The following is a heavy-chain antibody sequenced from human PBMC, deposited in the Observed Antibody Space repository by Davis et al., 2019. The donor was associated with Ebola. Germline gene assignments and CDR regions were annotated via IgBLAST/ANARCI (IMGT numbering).Heavy chain of an antibody. CDR2: FYTSGTT. CDR3: ARLATYGMDV. J-gene: IGHJ6*04. CDR1: GGSISSYY. Sequence: SETLSLTCTVSGGSISSYYWSWIRQPPGRGLEWIGNFYTSGTTNYNPSLKSRVTILVNKSMNQVSLKLRSVTAADTAVYYCARLATYGMDVWGKGTTVTVSS. V-gene: IGHV4-4*08.